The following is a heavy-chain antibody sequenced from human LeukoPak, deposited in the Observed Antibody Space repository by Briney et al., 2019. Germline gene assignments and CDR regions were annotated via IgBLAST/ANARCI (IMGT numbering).Heavy chain of an antibody. D-gene: IGHD2-2*01. J-gene: IGHJ1*01. Sequence: GGSLRLSCAASGFTFSSYWMHWVHQAPGKGLVWISRINSDASDTNYADFVKGRFTISRDNAKNTVYLQINSLRDEDTAVYYCARICSSTDCLIPDWGQGTLVTVSS. V-gene: IGHV3-74*01. CDR2: INSDASDT. CDR3: ARICSSTDCLIPD. CDR1: GFTFSSYW.